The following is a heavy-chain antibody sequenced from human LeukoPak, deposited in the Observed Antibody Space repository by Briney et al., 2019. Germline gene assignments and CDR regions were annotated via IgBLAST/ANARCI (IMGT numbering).Heavy chain of an antibody. J-gene: IGHJ6*04. CDR2: IDTSSSYI. CDR1: GFTLSIYN. D-gene: IGHD3-10*02. Sequence: GGSLRLSCAASGFTLSIYNMNWVRQAPGKGLEWVSSIDTSSSYIFYTDSVKGRFAISRDNAKNSLSLQMNSLRAEDTAVYYCAELGITMIGGVWGKGTTVTISS. V-gene: IGHV3-21*01. CDR3: AELGITMIGGV.